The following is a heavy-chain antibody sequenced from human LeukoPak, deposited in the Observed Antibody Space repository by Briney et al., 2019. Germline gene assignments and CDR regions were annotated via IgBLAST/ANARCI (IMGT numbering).Heavy chain of an antibody. Sequence: GGSLRLSCAASGFTFSSYWMSWVRQAPGKGLEWVANIKQDGSEKYYVDSVKGRFTISRDNAKNSLYLQMNSLRAEDTAVYYCARDYCSSTSCLFDYWGQGTLVTVSS. V-gene: IGHV3-7*03. CDR3: ARDYCSSTSCLFDY. CDR1: GFTFSSYW. D-gene: IGHD2-2*01. J-gene: IGHJ4*02. CDR2: IKQDGSEK.